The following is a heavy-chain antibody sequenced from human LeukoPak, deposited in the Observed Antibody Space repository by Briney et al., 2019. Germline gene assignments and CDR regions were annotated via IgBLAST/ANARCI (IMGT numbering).Heavy chain of an antibody. J-gene: IGHJ4*02. CDR3: ARVHRRQLVLDY. D-gene: IGHD6-6*01. CDR1: GYTFTSYD. Sequence: ASVKVSCKASGYTFTSYDIYWVRQATGQGLEWMGWMNPNSGNTGYAQKFQGRVTITRNTSISTAYMELSSLRSEDTAVYYCARVHRRQLVLDYWGQGTLVTVSS. V-gene: IGHV1-8*03. CDR2: MNPNSGNT.